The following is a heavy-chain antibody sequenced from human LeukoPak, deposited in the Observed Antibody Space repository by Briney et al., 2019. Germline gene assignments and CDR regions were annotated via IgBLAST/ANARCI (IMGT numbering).Heavy chain of an antibody. CDR3: ARSAQISSTSSLGMDV. J-gene: IGHJ6*02. Sequence: ASVKVSCKASGYTFTGYYMHWVRQAPGQGLEWMGRINPNGGGTNYAQKFQGRVTMTRDTSISTAYMELSRLRSDDTAVYYCARSAQISSTSSLGMDVWGQGTTVTVSS. V-gene: IGHV1-2*06. CDR1: GYTFTGYY. D-gene: IGHD2-2*01. CDR2: INPNGGGT.